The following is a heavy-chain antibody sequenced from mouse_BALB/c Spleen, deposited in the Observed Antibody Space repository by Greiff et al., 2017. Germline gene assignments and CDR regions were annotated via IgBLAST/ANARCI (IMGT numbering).Heavy chain of an antibody. J-gene: IGHJ3*01. CDR3: TRSEYGNYVWFAY. V-gene: IGHV1S81*02. CDR1: GYTFTSYY. Sequence: VQLQQPGAELVKPGASVKLSCKASGYTFTSYYMYWVKQRPGQGLEWIGGINPSNGGTNFNEKFKSKATLTVDKSSSTAYMQLSSLTSEDSAVYYCTRSEYGNYVWFAYWGQGTLVTVSA. D-gene: IGHD2-10*02. CDR2: INPSNGGT.